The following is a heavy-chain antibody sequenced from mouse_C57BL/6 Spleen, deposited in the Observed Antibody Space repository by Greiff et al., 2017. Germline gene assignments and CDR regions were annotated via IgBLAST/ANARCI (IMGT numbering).Heavy chain of an antibody. D-gene: IGHD1-1*01. CDR2: INPSNGGT. CDR3: ASLYYYGSSPFAY. V-gene: IGHV1-53*01. Sequence: QVQLQQPGAELVRPGSSVKLSCKASGYTFTSYWMHWVKQRPIQGLEWIGNINPSNGGTNYNEKFKSKATLTVDKSSSTAYMQLSSLTSEDSAVYYCASLYYYGSSPFAYWGQGTLVTVSA. CDR1: GYTFTSYW. J-gene: IGHJ3*01.